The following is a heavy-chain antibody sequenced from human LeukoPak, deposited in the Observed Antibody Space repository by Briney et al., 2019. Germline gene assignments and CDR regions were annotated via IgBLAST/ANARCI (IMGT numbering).Heavy chain of an antibody. CDR2: INAGNGNT. CDR3: ARDYVVVPAAMYWFDP. CDR1: GYTFTSYA. D-gene: IGHD2-2*01. Sequence: ASVKVSCKASGYTFTSYAMHWVRQAPGQRLEWMGWINAGNGNTKYSQKFQGRVTITRDTSASTAYMELSSLRSEDTAVYYCARDYVVVPAAMYWFDPWGQGTLVTVSS. V-gene: IGHV1-3*01. J-gene: IGHJ5*02.